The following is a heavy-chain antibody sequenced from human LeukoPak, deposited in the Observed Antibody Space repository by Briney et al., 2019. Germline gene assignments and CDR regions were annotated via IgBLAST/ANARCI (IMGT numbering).Heavy chain of an antibody. CDR3: ARAGNYYSSGSYLGY. J-gene: IGHJ4*02. Sequence: SETLSLTCTVSGGSISSYYWSWIRQPPGKGLEWIGYIYYRGSANYNPSLKSRVTMSVDTSNNQFSLKLPSVPAADTAVYYCARAGNYYSSGSYLGYWGQGTLVTVSS. V-gene: IGHV4-59*01. D-gene: IGHD3-10*01. CDR1: GGSISSYY. CDR2: IYYRGSA.